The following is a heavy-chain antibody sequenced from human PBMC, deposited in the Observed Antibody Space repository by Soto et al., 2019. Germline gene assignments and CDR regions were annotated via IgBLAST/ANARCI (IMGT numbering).Heavy chain of an antibody. D-gene: IGHD5-12*01. CDR2: TYFRSTWYN. CDR1: GDSVSSNTDS. CDR3: AKGDNLGPKTGYAFDP. Sequence: SQTLSLTCAISGDSVSSNTDSWNWIRQSPSRGLGWLGRTYFRSTWYNDYAVSVKSRIIINPDTSNNQFSLQLNSVTPEDTAVYFCAKGDNLGPKTGYAFDPWGQGIMVTVSS. V-gene: IGHV6-1*01. J-gene: IGHJ5*02.